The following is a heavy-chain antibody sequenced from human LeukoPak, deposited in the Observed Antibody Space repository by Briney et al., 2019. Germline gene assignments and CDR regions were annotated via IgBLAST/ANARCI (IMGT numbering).Heavy chain of an antibody. Sequence: ASVKVSXKVSGYTLTELSMHWVRQAPGNGLEWMAGFDPEDGEPLYAQKFQRRVTMTEDTSTDTAYMELSSLRSEDTAVYYCATLPTSGYSYYYMDGWGKGTTVTASS. CDR1: GYTLTELS. J-gene: IGHJ6*03. D-gene: IGHD3-16*01. CDR2: FDPEDGEP. CDR3: ATLPTSGYSYYYMDG. V-gene: IGHV1-24*01.